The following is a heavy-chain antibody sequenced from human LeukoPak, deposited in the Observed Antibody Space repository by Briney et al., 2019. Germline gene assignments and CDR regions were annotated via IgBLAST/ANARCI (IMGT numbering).Heavy chain of an antibody. J-gene: IGHJ4*02. V-gene: IGHV3-30*02. Sequence: GGSLRLSCAASGFTFSSYGMHWVRQAPGKGLEWVAFIRYDGSNKYYADSVKGRFTISRDNSKNTLYLQMNSLRAEDTAVYYCARGLVVGFWSGHIGDYWGQGTLVTVSS. CDR2: IRYDGSNK. D-gene: IGHD3-3*01. CDR1: GFTFSSYG. CDR3: ARGLVVGFWSGHIGDY.